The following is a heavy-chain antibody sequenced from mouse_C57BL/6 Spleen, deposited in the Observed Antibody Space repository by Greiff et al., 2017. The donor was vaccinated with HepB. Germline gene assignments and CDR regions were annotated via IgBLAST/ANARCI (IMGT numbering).Heavy chain of an antibody. CDR1: GFTFSDYG. D-gene: IGHD1-1*02. CDR2: ISSGSSTI. CDR3: ARGLWDYFDY. J-gene: IGHJ2*01. Sequence: EVKLVESGGGLVKPGGSLKLSCAASGFTFSDYGMHWVRQAPEKGLEWVAYISSGSSTIYYADTVKGRFTSSRDNAKNTLFLQMTSLRSEDTAMYYCARGLWDYFDYWGQGTTLTVSS. V-gene: IGHV5-17*01.